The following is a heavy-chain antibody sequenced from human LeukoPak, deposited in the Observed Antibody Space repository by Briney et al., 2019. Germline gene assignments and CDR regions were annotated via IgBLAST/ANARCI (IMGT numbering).Heavy chain of an antibody. CDR3: AKDFRPYYYDSSREGYYMDV. V-gene: IGHV3-21*04. D-gene: IGHD3-22*01. CDR1: GFTFSSYS. Sequence: QPGGSLRLSCAASGFTFSSYSMNWVRQAPGKGLEWVSSISSSSSYIYYADSVKGRFTISRDNAKNSLYLQMNSLRAEDMALYYCAKDFRPYYYDSSREGYYMDVWGKGTTVTVSS. J-gene: IGHJ6*03. CDR2: ISSSSSYI.